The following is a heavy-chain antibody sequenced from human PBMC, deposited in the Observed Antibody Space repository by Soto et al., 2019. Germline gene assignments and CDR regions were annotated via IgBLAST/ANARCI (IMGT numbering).Heavy chain of an antibody. V-gene: IGHV3-33*01. D-gene: IGHD3-9*01. CDR3: ARSMIFMSVSPVDY. CDR1: GFTFSSYG. CDR2: IWYDGSNK. Sequence: GGSLRLSCAASGFTFSSYGMHWVRQAPGKGLEWVAVIWYDGSNKCYADSVKGRFTISRDNSKNTLYLQMNSLRAEDTAVYYCARSMIFMSVSPVDYWGQGTLVTVSS. J-gene: IGHJ4*02.